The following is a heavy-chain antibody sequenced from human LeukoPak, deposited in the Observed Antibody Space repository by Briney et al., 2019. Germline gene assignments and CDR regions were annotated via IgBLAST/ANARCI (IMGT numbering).Heavy chain of an antibody. V-gene: IGHV3-64*02. CDR1: GFTFSSYA. Sequence: PGGSLRLSCAASGFTFSSYAMHWVRQAPGKGLEYVSAISSNGGSTYYADPVKGRFTISRDNSKNTLYLQMGSLRAEDMAVYYCAREGYSYDLDYWGQGTLVTVSS. J-gene: IGHJ4*02. D-gene: IGHD5-18*01. CDR2: ISSNGGST. CDR3: AREGYSYDLDY.